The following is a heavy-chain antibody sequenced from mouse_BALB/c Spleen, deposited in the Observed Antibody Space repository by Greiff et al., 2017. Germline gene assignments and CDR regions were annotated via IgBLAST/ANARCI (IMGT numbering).Heavy chain of an antibody. V-gene: IGHV1-87*01. CDR3: ASHGYSFAY. Sequence: ELARPGASVSLSCKASGYTFTSYWMQWVKQRPGQGLEWIGAIYPGDGDTRYTQKFKGKATLTTDKSTGTAYMQRSSLASKDSAVYSCASHGYSFAYWGQGTLVTVSA. J-gene: IGHJ3*01. CDR1: GYTFTSYW. CDR2: IYPGDGDT.